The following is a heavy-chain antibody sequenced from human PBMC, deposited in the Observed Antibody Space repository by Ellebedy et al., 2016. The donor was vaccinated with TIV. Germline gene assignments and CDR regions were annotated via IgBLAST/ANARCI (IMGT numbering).Heavy chain of an antibody. V-gene: IGHV4-59*01. CDR1: GGSISSYY. CDR3: ARSFQTRLVPFDY. CDR2: VYFSGST. Sequence: MPSETLSLTCAVSGGSISSYYWRWIRQPPGQGLEWIGYVYFSGSTNYNPSLKSRVTISVDTSRNRFSLRLTSVTAADTAVYYCARSFQTRLVPFDYWGQGTLVTVSS. D-gene: IGHD6-19*01. J-gene: IGHJ4*02.